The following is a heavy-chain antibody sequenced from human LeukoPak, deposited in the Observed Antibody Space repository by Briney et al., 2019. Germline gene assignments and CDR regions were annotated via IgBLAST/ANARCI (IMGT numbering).Heavy chain of an antibody. V-gene: IGHV4-34*01. CDR3: ASIAAAGGWFDP. CDR1: GGSFSGYY. CDR2: INHIGST. D-gene: IGHD6-13*01. Sequence: SETLSLTCAVYGGSFSGYYWSWIRQPPGKGLEWIGEINHIGSTTYNPSLKSRVTISVDTSKNQFSLKLSSVNAADTAVYYCASIAAAGGWFDPWGQGTLVTVSS. J-gene: IGHJ5*02.